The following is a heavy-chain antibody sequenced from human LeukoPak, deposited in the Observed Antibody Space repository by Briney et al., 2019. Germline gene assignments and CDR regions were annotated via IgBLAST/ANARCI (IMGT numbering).Heavy chain of an antibody. J-gene: IGHJ4*02. Sequence: SETLSLTCTVSGGPISTDNCYWGWIRQPPGKGLEWIGSIYYNGNTYYNPSLKSRVTISVDTSKNQFSLKLSSVTAADTAVYYCARPRRGYSYGYVNWGQGTLVTVSS. D-gene: IGHD5-18*01. CDR2: IYYNGNT. CDR3: ARPRRGYSYGYVN. CDR1: GGPISTDNCY. V-gene: IGHV4-39*07.